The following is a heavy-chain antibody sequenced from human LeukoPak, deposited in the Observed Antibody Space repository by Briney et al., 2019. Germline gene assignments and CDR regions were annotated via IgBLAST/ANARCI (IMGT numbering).Heavy chain of an antibody. D-gene: IGHD4-17*01. CDR1: QFNFNNYG. CDR2: ITGSGAGT. Sequence: GSLRLSCATSQFNFNNYGMTWVRQAPGKGLEWVSSITGSGAGTQYADSVQGRFTISRDNSKNTLYLQMNSLSAEDTAVYYCAKDPNGDYIGTFDIWGQGTMVTVSS. CDR3: AKDPNGDYIGTFDI. V-gene: IGHV3-23*01. J-gene: IGHJ3*02.